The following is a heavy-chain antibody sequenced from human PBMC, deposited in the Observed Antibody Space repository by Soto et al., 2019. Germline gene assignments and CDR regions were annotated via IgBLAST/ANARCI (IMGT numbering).Heavy chain of an antibody. CDR2: ISSSSSYI. J-gene: IGHJ5*02. Sequence: EVQLVESGGGLVKPGGSLRLSCAASGFTFSSYSMNWVRQAPGKGLEWVSSISSSSSYIYYADSVKGRFTISRDNAKNSLYLQMNSLRAEDTTVYYCASGRGGGSFKAPKSSFDPWGQGTLLTVSS. CDR3: ASGRGGGSFKAPKSSFDP. V-gene: IGHV3-21*01. CDR1: GFTFSSYS. D-gene: IGHD2-15*01.